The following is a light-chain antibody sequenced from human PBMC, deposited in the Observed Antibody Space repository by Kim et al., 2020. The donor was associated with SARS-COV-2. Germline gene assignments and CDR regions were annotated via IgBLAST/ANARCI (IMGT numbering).Light chain of an antibody. Sequence: NFMLTQPHSVSESPGKTVTISCTCSSGSIASNYVQWYQQRPGSAPTTVIYEDNQRPSGVPDRFSGSIDSSSNSASLTISGLKTEDEADYYCQSYDSSLWVFGGGTQLTVL. CDR3: QSYDSSLWV. V-gene: IGLV6-57*04. J-gene: IGLJ3*02. CDR1: SGSIASNY. CDR2: EDN.